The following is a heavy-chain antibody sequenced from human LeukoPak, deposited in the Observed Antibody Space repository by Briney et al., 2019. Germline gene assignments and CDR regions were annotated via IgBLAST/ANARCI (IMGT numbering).Heavy chain of an antibody. V-gene: IGHV4-59*08. CDR3: ARFAQRVAPGMNV. CDR2: IYYSGST. Sequence: SETLSLTCTVSGGSISSYYWSWIRQPPGKGLEWVGYIYYSGSTNYNPSLKSRVTISVDTSKNQFSLKLSSVTAADTAVYYCARFAQRVAPGMNVWGQGTTVTVSS. CDR1: GGSISSYY. D-gene: IGHD6-25*01. J-gene: IGHJ6*02.